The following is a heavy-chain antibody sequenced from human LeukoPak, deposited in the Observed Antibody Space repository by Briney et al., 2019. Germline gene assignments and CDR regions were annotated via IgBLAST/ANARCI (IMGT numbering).Heavy chain of an antibody. V-gene: IGHV3-30*18. J-gene: IGHJ4*02. Sequence: GRSLRLSCAASGFTFSSYNMQWVRQAPGKGLEWVAGTSYDGSKKFYADSVKGRFTISRDNSQNTLFLQMNSLRPEDTAVYYCAKPRGLDYYDSSVILDYWGQGTQVTVSS. D-gene: IGHD3-22*01. CDR3: AKPRGLDYYDSSVILDY. CDR2: TSYDGSKK. CDR1: GFTFSSYN.